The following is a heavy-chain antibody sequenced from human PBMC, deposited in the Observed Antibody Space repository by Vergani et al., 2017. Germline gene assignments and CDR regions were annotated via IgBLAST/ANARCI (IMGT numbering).Heavy chain of an antibody. J-gene: IGHJ6*02. CDR3: ARHLAYCGGDCYPYYYGMDV. D-gene: IGHD2-21*02. Sequence: QLQLQESGPGLVKPSETLSLTCTVSGGPSSSISSNWGGFRQPPGKGLEGIGSIYYSGSTYYNPSLKSRVTISVDTSKNQFSLKLSSVTAADTAVYYCARHLAYCGGDCYPYYYGMDVWGQXP. CDR1: GGPSSSISSN. V-gene: IGHV4-39*01. CDR2: IYYSGST.